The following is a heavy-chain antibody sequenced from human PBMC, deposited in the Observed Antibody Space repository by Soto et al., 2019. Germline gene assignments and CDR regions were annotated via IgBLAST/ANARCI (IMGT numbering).Heavy chain of an antibody. J-gene: IGHJ4*02. CDR2: ITKNGRNK. CDR3: GRCNGDDCHSPVDY. V-gene: IGHV3-30*03. Sequence: QVQLVESGGGVVQPGGSLRLSCAASGFTFSNYGMHWVRQAPGKGLEWVADITKNGRNKDYADSVKGRLAISRDNSKNTLELQMNSLRVEDTAIYYCGRCNGDDCHSPVDYWGQGTLVTVSS. D-gene: IGHD2-8*01. CDR1: GFTFSNYG.